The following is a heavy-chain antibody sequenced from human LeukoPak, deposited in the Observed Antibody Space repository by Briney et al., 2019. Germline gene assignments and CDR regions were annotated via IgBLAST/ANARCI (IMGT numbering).Heavy chain of an antibody. Sequence: GGSLRLSCAVSGFTFSSHWMRWVRQAPGKGLVWVSHIKSDGTSTNYADSVKGRFTISRDNAKNTLLLQMNSLRAEDTAVYYCGRDGVPAAADYWGQGTLVTVSS. J-gene: IGHJ4*02. D-gene: IGHD2-2*01. V-gene: IGHV3-74*01. CDR2: IKSDGTST. CDR1: GFTFSSHW. CDR3: GRDGVPAAADY.